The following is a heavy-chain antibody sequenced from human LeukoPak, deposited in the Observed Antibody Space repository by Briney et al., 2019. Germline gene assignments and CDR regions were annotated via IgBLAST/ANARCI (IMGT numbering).Heavy chain of an antibody. D-gene: IGHD1-26*01. Sequence: PGGSLRLSCAASGFTFSSYGMHWVRQAPGKGLEWMAVISYDGSNKYYADSVKGRFTISRDNSKNTLYLQMNSLRAEDTAVYYCAKPSSGSYYAYFDYWGQGTLVTVSS. V-gene: IGHV3-30*18. CDR1: GFTFSSYG. J-gene: IGHJ4*02. CDR3: AKPSSGSYYAYFDY. CDR2: ISYDGSNK.